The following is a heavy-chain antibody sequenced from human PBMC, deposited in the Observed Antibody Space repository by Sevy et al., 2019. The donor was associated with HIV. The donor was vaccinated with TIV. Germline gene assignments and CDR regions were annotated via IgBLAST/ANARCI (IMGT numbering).Heavy chain of an antibody. CDR3: ARSPSDYGDYAVGY. CDR2: ISYDGGNI. J-gene: IGHJ4*02. Sequence: GGSLRLYCAASGFIFSRYGMHWVRQAPGKGLAWVAVISYDGGNIYYSDSVKGRFTISRDNSKNTLSLQMKSLRTEDTAVYYCARSPSDYGDYAVGYWGQGTLVTVSS. CDR1: GFIFSRYG. D-gene: IGHD4-17*01. V-gene: IGHV3-30*03.